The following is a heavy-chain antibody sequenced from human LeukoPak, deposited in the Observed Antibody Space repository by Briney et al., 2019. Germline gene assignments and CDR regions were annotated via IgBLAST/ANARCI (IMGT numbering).Heavy chain of an antibody. V-gene: IGHV4-39*01. D-gene: IGHD2-15*01. J-gene: IGHJ4*02. CDR2: IYYSGST. Sequence: SETLSLTCTVSGGSISSSSYYWGWIRQPPGKGLEWIGSIYYSGSTYYNPSLKSRVTISVDTSKNQFSLKLSSVTAADTAVYYCARQKRGDIVVVVGLAYFDYWGQGTLVTVSS. CDR3: ARQKRGDIVVVVGLAYFDY. CDR1: GGSISSSSYY.